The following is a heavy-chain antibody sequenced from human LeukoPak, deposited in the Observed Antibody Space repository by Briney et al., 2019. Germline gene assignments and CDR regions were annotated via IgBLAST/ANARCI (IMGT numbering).Heavy chain of an antibody. CDR1: GFTFSSYA. V-gene: IGHV3-30-3*01. J-gene: IGHJ4*02. Sequence: PGGSLRLSCAASGFTFSSYAMHWVRQAPGKGLEWVAVISYDGSNKYYADSVKGRFTISRDNSKNTLYLQMNSLRAEDTAVYYCARTGYSGYDYPFDYWGQGTLVTVSS. CDR3: ARTGYSGYDYPFDY. D-gene: IGHD5-12*01. CDR2: ISYDGSNK.